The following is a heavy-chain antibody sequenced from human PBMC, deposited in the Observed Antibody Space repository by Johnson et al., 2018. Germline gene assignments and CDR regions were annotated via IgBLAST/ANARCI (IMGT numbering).Heavy chain of an antibody. CDR2: ISYDGSNK. J-gene: IGHJ1*01. V-gene: IGHV3-30*18. Sequence: QVQLQESGGGVVQPGRSLRLSCAASGFTFSSYGMHWVRQAPGKGLEWVAVISYDGSNKYYADSVKGRFTISRDNSKNTLCLQMNSLGDEDTAVYYCAKESIPASSSASAEEQHWGQGTLVTVSS. CDR1: GFTFSSYG. D-gene: IGHD6-6*01. CDR3: AKESIPASSSASAEEQH.